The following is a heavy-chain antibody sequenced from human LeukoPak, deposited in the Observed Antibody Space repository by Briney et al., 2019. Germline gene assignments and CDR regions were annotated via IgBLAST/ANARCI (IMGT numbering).Heavy chain of an antibody. V-gene: IGHV3-7*01. CDR1: GFTFSSYS. D-gene: IGHD3-16*02. CDR2: IKQDGSEK. CDR3: ARVKNYDYVWGSYRYTGYFDY. Sequence: GGSLRLSCAASGFTFSSYSMSWVRQAPGKGLEWVANIKQDGSEKYYVDSVKGRFPISRDNAKNSLYLQMNSLRAEDTAVYYCARVKNYDYVWGSYRYTGYFDYWGQGTLVTVSS. J-gene: IGHJ4*02.